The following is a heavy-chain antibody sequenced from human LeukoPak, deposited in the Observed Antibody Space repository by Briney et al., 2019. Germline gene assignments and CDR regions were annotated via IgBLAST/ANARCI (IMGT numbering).Heavy chain of an antibody. CDR1: GFTFKSYG. Sequence: GGSLRLSCAASGFTFKSYGMTWVRQAPGKGLEWVSSITGAGSSTKYADSVNGRFTISRDNSKNTVSLQMTGLRAEDTAVYYCARKVAVAMDLDYWGQGTLVTVSS. CDR3: ARKVAVAMDLDY. V-gene: IGHV3-23*01. D-gene: IGHD5-18*01. J-gene: IGHJ4*02. CDR2: ITGAGSST.